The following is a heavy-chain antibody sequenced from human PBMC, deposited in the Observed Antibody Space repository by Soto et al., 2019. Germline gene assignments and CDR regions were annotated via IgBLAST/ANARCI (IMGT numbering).Heavy chain of an antibody. J-gene: IGHJ5*02. CDR1: GDSISGAAYY. D-gene: IGHD3-9*01. V-gene: IGHV4-31*03. CDR2: IYYIGTT. Sequence: QVQLQESGPGLVKPSQTLSLTCTVSGDSISGAAYYWSWIRQYPGKGLEWIGYIYYIGTTYYNPSLDSRVTISLDTSKNQFSLKLSSVTAADTAVYYCARETGYYGGYNWFDPWGQGTLVTVSS. CDR3: ARETGYYGGYNWFDP.